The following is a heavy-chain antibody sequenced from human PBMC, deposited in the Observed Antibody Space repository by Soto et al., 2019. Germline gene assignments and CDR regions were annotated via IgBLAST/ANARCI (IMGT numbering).Heavy chain of an antibody. D-gene: IGHD2-21*01. Sequence: EVQLVESGGGLVQVGGSLKLSCAASGFTFGGAAMHWVRQASGKGLEWLGRMRSKANSYATAYAASVKGKFAISKDDSANTAYLQMDSLTTEDTAVYYCRTQVSDFSNGSPRYSLDVWGKGSTVTVYS. CDR3: RTQVSDFSNGSPRYSLDV. CDR2: MRSKANSYAT. J-gene: IGHJ6*04. V-gene: IGHV3-73*01. CDR1: GFTFGGAA.